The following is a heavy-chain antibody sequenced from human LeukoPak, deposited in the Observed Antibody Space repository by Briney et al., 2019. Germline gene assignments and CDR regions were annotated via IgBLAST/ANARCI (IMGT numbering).Heavy chain of an antibody. CDR3: SRVLDSGSYLGLWRRFDP. CDR1: GYSFTSYW. V-gene: IGHV5-51*01. CDR2: IYPGDSDT. D-gene: IGHD1-26*01. Sequence: GVSLKISCKGSGYSFTSYWIAWVRQMPGKGLEWMRIIYPGDSDTRYSPSFQGQVTISADKSISTAYLQWCSLKASDTAMYYCSRVLDSGSYLGLWRRFDPWGQGTLVTVSS. J-gene: IGHJ5*02.